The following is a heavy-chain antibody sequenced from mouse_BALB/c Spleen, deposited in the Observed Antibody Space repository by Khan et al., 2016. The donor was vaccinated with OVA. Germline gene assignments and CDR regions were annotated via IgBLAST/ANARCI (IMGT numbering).Heavy chain of an antibody. Sequence: QVQLKQSGAELARPGASVKMSCKASGYTFTSYTIHWIKLRPGQGLEWIGYINPSNGYTNYNQKFKDKATFTADKSSTTAYMQLSSLTSDDSAVYNCVRDGAYHRNDGWFAYWGQGTLVTVSA. D-gene: IGHD2-14*01. CDR1: GYTFTSYT. J-gene: IGHJ3*01. CDR3: VRDGAYHRNDGWFAY. CDR2: INPSNGYT. V-gene: IGHV1-4*01.